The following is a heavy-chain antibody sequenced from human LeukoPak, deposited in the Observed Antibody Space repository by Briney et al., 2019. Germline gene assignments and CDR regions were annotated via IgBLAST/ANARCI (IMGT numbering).Heavy chain of an antibody. CDR1: GFTFSSYA. V-gene: IGHV3-23*01. D-gene: IGHD6-19*01. CDR2: ISGSGGST. J-gene: IGHJ4*02. Sequence: GGSLRLSCAASGFTFSSYAMSWVRQAPGKGLEWVSAISGSGGSTYYADSVKGRFTISRDNSKNTLYLQMNSLRAEDTAVYYCAKDPPPRSIAVAGTVDYWGQGTLVTVSS. CDR3: AKDPPPRSIAVAGTVDY.